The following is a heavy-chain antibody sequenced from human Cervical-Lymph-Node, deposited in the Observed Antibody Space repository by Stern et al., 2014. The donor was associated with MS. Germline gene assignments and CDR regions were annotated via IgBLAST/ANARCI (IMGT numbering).Heavy chain of an antibody. V-gene: IGHV3-72*01. J-gene: IGHJ4*02. Sequence: MQLVQSGGGLVQPGGSVRLSCEASGFTFRARYMDWFRQAPGKGLEWVGRIRNKANGHTTEHAASVKGRFTISRDDSKKSLFLQMDSLKTEDTAVYYCAAGDSSGHSKDNWGQGTLVAVSS. CDR3: AAGDSSGHSKDN. D-gene: IGHD3-22*01. CDR1: GFTFRARY. CDR2: IRNKANGHTT.